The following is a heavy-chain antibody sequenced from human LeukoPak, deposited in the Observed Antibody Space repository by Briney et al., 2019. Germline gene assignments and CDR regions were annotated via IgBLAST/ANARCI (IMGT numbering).Heavy chain of an antibody. J-gene: IGHJ4*02. CDR2: INTKTGNP. Sequence: GASVKVSCKTSGYTFTNYVINWVRQAPGQGLEWMGLINTKTGNPTYAQGFTGRFAFSLDTSVSTAYLQVSSLKADDTAVYYCARELMITFAGILVIGDFDFWGQGTLVTVSS. D-gene: IGHD3-16*02. V-gene: IGHV7-4-1*02. CDR1: GYTFTNYV. CDR3: ARELMITFAGILVIGDFDF.